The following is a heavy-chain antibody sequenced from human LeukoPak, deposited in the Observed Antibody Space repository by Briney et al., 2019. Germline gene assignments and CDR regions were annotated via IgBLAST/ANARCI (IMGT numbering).Heavy chain of an antibody. CDR2: ISYRGTP. CDR1: GDSINSGSYY. CDR3: ARTTLLWYFDN. Sequence: SETLSLTCTVSGDSINSGSYYWGWIRQPPGKGLEWIGSISYRGTPSYNPSLRSRVTMSVDTSKNQFSLNLKSVTAAGTAVFYCARTTLLWYFDNWGPGALVAVSS. V-gene: IGHV4-39*01. J-gene: IGHJ4*01. D-gene: IGHD1-14*01.